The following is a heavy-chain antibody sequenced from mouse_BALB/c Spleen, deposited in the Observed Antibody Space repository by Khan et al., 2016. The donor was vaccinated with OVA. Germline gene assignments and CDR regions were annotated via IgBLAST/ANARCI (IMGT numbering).Heavy chain of an antibody. V-gene: IGHV3-2*02. CDR2: ISYSGNT. D-gene: IGHD2-4*01. CDR1: GYSITSEFA. J-gene: IGHJ3*01. Sequence: EVQLQESGPGLVKPSQSLSLTCTVTGYSITSEFAWNWIRQFPGNKLEWMGYISYSGNTRYNPSLQSLISITRDTSRNQFFLQLNSVTTEDTATYYCARKDYYDYDPFPYWGQGTLVTVSA. CDR3: ARKDYYDYDPFPY.